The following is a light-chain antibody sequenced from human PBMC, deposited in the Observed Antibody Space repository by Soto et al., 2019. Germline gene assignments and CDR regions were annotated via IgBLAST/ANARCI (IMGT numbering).Light chain of an antibody. J-gene: IGKJ2*01. Sequence: DIQMTQSPSTLSASVGDRVTITCRASQSISNWLAWYQQKPGKAPKLLIYKAINLQSGVPSRFSGSGSGTEFGLTISGLQPDDFATYYCQRYNDFQYVFGQGTKL. V-gene: IGKV1-5*03. CDR2: KAI. CDR3: QRYNDFQYV. CDR1: QSISNW.